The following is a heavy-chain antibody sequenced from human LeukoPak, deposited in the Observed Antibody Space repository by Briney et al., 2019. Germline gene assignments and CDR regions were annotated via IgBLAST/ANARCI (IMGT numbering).Heavy chain of an antibody. V-gene: IGHV1-18*01. Sequence: ASVKVSCKASGYTFTSYGISWVRQAPGQGLEWMGWISAYSDNTNYAQKLQGRVTMTTDTSTSTAYMELTSLRSDDTAVYYCARDLRNYDILTGYYTAFDYWGQGTLVSVSS. CDR2: ISAYSDNT. D-gene: IGHD3-9*01. CDR1: GYTFTSYG. CDR3: ARDLRNYDILTGYYTAFDY. J-gene: IGHJ4*02.